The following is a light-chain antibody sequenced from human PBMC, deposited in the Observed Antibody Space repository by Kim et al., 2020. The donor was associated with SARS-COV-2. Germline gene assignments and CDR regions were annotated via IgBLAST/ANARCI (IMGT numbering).Light chain of an antibody. J-gene: IGKJ4*01. V-gene: IGKV3-20*01. Sequence: SVLTQSPGTLSLSPGERATLSCRASQSVSSSYLAWYQQKHGQAPRLLIYGASSRATGIPDRFSGSGSGTDFTLTISRLEPEDFAVYYCQQYGSSPTFGGGTKVDIK. CDR2: GAS. CDR3: QQYGSSPT. CDR1: QSVSSSY.